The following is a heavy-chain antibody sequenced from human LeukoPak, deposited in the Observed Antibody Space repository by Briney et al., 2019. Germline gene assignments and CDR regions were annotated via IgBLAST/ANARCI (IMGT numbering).Heavy chain of an antibody. J-gene: IGHJ4*02. Sequence: PGGSLRLSCGASAFTFSIYGMHWGRKSPGKGLEWGAVISYVGSKTYYADSVKGRFTISRDNSKNTLYLRMTSLRAEDTAVYYCAAPGGYDFWRGPFDYWGQGTLVTVSS. CDR3: AAPGGYDFWRGPFDY. CDR1: AFTFSIYG. CDR2: ISYVGSKT. V-gene: IGHV3-30*03. D-gene: IGHD3-3*01.